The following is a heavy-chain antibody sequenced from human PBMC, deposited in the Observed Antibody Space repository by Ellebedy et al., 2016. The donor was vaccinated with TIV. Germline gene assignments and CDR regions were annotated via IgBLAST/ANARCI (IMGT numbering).Heavy chain of an antibody. CDR1: GGTFSSYA. D-gene: IGHD6-6*01. Sequence: SVKVSXXASGGTFSSYAISWVRQAPGQGLEWMGGIIPIFGTANYAQKFQGRVTITADESTSTAYMELSSLRSEDTAVYYCASGHSSSGYYYGMDVWGQGTTVTVSS. CDR2: IIPIFGTA. V-gene: IGHV1-69*13. J-gene: IGHJ6*02. CDR3: ASGHSSSGYYYGMDV.